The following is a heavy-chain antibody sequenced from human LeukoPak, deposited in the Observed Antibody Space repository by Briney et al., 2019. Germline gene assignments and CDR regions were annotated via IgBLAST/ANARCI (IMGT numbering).Heavy chain of an antibody. J-gene: IGHJ3*02. V-gene: IGHV3-48*02. CDR3: ARTKYGSGSYGAFDI. CDR2: ISNTISST. Sequence: GGSLRLSCAASGFTFSTNSINWVRQAPGKWLEWVSHISNTISSTYYSDSVRGRFTISRDNAKNSLYLQMNSLRDEDTAVYYCARTKYGSGSYGAFDIWGQGTMVTVSS. CDR1: GFTFSTNS. D-gene: IGHD3-10*01.